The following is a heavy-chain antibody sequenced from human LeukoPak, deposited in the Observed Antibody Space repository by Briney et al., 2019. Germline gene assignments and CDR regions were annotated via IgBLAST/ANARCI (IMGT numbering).Heavy chain of an antibody. J-gene: IGHJ4*02. CDR2: ISGSGGST. Sequence: GGSLRLSCAASGFTFSSYATSWVRQAPGKGLEWVSAISGSGGSTYYADSVKGRFTISRDNSKNTLYLQMNSLRAEDTAVYYCAKGSSSGWSFDYWGQGTLVTVSS. CDR3: AKGSSSGWSFDY. CDR1: GFTFSSYA. D-gene: IGHD6-19*01. V-gene: IGHV3-23*01.